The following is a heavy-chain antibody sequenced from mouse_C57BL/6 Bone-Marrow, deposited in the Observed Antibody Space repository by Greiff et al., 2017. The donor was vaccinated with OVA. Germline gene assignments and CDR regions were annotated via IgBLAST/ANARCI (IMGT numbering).Heavy chain of an antibody. V-gene: IGHV5-4*01. D-gene: IGHD1-1*01. CDR3: ARDNYGSSYEAWFAY. CDR1: GFTFSSYA. J-gene: IGHJ3*01. CDR2: ISDGGSYT. Sequence: EVKVVESGGGLVKPGGSLKLSCAASGFTFSSYAMSWVRQTPDKRLEWVATISDGGSYTYYPDNVKGRFTISRDNAKNNLYLQMSHLKSEDTAMYYCARDNYGSSYEAWFAYWGQGTLVTVSS.